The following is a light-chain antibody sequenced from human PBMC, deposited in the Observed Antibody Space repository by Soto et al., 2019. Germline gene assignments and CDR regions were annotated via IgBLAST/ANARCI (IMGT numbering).Light chain of an antibody. Sequence: EIVLTQSPGNLSLSPGERATLSCRASQSVSNNALAWYQQKPGQAPRLLIYGASNRATGIPDVFSGSGSGTDFTLTISRLEAEDFSVYYCQVYGNSPMYTFGQGTRLEIK. CDR3: QVYGNSPMYT. CDR1: QSVSNNA. V-gene: IGKV3-20*01. J-gene: IGKJ2*01. CDR2: GAS.